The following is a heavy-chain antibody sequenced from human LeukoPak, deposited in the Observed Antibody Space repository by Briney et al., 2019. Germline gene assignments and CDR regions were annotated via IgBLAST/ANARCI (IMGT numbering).Heavy chain of an antibody. V-gene: IGHV4-59*08. CDR3: ARQSREGYNIFDY. J-gene: IGHJ4*02. CDR2: IYYSGNT. CDR1: GGSISSYY. D-gene: IGHD5-24*01. Sequence: SETLSLTCTVSGGSISSYYWSWTRQPPGKGLEWIGNIYYSGNTNYNPSLKSRVTISIDASKNQFSLKQTSVTAADTAVYYCARQSREGYNIFDYWGQGTLVTVSS.